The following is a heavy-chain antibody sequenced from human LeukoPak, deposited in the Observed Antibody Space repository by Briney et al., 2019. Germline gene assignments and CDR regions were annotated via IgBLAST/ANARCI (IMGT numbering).Heavy chain of an antibody. J-gene: IGHJ4*02. Sequence: GGSLRLSCAASGFTFSNYAMMWVRQAPGKRLERVSSITGSGDGTYYADSVRGRFTISRDNSENTLYLQLGSLRAEDTAVYFCVKGFVHPTYYFDYWGQGTLVTVSS. CDR1: GFTFSNYA. CDR3: VKGFVHPTYYFDY. V-gene: IGHV3-23*01. CDR2: ITGSGDGT. D-gene: IGHD3-10*01.